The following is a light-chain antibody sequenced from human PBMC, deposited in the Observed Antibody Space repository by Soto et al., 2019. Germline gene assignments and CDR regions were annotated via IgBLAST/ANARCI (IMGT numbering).Light chain of an antibody. J-gene: IGLJ1*01. CDR3: SSHSNITPYV. V-gene: IGLV2-14*01. Sequence: QSVLAQPASVSGSPGQSITISCTGTGRDVGAYNYVSWYQQHPGKAPKLMVYDVTNRPSGASDRFSGSKSGNTASLTISGLQAEDEADYFCSSHSNITPYVFGTGTKVTVL. CDR2: DVT. CDR1: GRDVGAYNY.